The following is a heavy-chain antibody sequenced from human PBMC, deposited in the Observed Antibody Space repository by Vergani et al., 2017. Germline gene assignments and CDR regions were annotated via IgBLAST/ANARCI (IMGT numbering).Heavy chain of an antibody. CDR2: ITGDGVST. D-gene: IGHD3-9*01. CDR3: ARETDTGSSVSYNYYAMDV. J-gene: IGHJ6*02. CDR1: GFTFSNYW. Sequence: EVQLVESGGVLVQPGGSLRLSCAASGFTFSNYWMHWVRQAPGKGLVWLSRITGDGVSTAYADSVKGRFTVSRDNPKNTLYLQMNSLRAEDTAVYYCARETDTGSSVSYNYYAMDVWGQGTTVSVSS. V-gene: IGHV3-74*01.